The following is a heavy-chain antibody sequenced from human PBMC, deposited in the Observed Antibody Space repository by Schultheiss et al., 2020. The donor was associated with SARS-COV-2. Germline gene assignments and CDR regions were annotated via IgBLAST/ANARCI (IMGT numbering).Heavy chain of an antibody. CDR1: GGSISSYY. V-gene: IGHV4-39*07. CDR3: ARDPQGLTGMDV. J-gene: IGHJ6*02. Sequence: SETLSLTCTVSGGSISSYYWGWIRQPPGKGLEWIGSIYYSGSTYYNPSLKSRVTISVDTSKNQFSLKLSSVTAADTAVYYCARDPQGLTGMDVWGQGTTVTVSS. CDR2: IYYSGST.